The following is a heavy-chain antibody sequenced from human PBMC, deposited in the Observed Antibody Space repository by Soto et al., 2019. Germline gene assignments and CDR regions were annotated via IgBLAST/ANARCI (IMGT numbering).Heavy chain of an antibody. CDR2: IFPLLAMV. CDR1: GGDLRNSG. D-gene: IGHD1-26*01. J-gene: IGHJ4*02. CDR3: EKEDGAGFKS. Sequence: QVHLVQSGAEMKKPGSSVKVSCKVSGGDLRNSGISWVRQAPGQGLEWMGGIFPLLAMVDYSQKFQGRVTITADESTNTAYMDLGSLRSEDTAVYSCEKEDGAGFKSWGQGTLVIVSS. V-gene: IGHV1-69*04.